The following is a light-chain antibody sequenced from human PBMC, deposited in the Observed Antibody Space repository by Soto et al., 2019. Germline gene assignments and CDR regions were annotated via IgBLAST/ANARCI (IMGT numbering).Light chain of an antibody. CDR3: QQYGNSRGT. V-gene: IGKV1-9*01. CDR2: AAS. Sequence: PFSLSASLGDIVTITCRASQGISSYLAWYQQKPGKAPKLLIYAASTLQSGVPSRFSGSGSGTDFTLTISGLEPEDFAVYYCQQYGNSRGTFGQGTKVDI. CDR1: QGISSY. J-gene: IGKJ1*01.